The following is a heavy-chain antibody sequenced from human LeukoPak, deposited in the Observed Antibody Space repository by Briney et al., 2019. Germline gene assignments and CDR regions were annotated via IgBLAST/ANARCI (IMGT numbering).Heavy chain of an antibody. D-gene: IGHD1-26*01. V-gene: IGHV3-7*01. CDR2: INQDGSEK. CDR3: VRGGSRGDY. CDR1: RFTFSRYW. J-gene: IGHJ4*02. Sequence: GGSLRLSCAASRFTFSRYWMSWVRQAPGKGLERVANINQDGSEKSYVDSVKGRFTISRDNAKNSLYLEMNSLRVEDTALYYCVRGGSRGDYWGQGTLVIVSS.